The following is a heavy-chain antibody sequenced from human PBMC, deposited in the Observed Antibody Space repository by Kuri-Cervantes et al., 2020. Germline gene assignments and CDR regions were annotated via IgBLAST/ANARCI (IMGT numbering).Heavy chain of an antibody. J-gene: IGHJ5*02. CDR3: AKHQLISGTDRYWFDH. CDR1: GFTFSNFV. Sequence: GESLKISCAASGFTFSNFVMHWVRQAPGEGLEWVSVISYDGNTKYYADSVKGRFAITRDNSKNTLYLQMNSLRAEDSALYYCAKHQLISGTDRYWFDHWGQGTLVTVSS. CDR2: ISYDGNTK. D-gene: IGHD2-2*01. V-gene: IGHV3-30*09.